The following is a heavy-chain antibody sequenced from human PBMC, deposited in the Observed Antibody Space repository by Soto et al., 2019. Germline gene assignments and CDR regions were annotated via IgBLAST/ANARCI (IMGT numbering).Heavy chain of an antibody. J-gene: IGHJ4*02. CDR2: ISYDGSNK. CDR1: RFTFSSYG. V-gene: IGHV3-30*03. D-gene: IGHD2-15*01. Sequence: QVQLVESGGGVVQPGRSLRLSCAASRFTFSSYGMHWVRQAPGKGLEWVAVISYDGSNKYYADSVKGRFTISRDNSKNTLYLQMNSLRAEDTAVYYCASEATTRGIVVVVAATQTDYWGQGTLVTVSS. CDR3: ASEATTRGIVVVVAATQTDY.